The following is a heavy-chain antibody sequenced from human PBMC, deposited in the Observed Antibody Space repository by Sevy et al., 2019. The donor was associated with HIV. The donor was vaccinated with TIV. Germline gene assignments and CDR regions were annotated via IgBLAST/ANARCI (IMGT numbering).Heavy chain of an antibody. D-gene: IGHD6-13*01. V-gene: IGHV4-34*01. Sequence: SETLSLTCAVYGGSFSGYYWSWIRQPPGKGLEWIGVINHSGSTNYNPSLKSRVTISVDTSKNQFSLKLSSVTAADTAVYYCARGSSSWYGYYYYYYGMDVWGQGTTVTVSS. J-gene: IGHJ6*02. CDR2: INHSGST. CDR3: ARGSSSWYGYYYYYYGMDV. CDR1: GGSFSGYY.